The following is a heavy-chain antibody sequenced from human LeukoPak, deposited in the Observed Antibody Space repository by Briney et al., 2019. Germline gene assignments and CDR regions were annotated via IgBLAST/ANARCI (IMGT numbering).Heavy chain of an antibody. V-gene: IGHV3-11*04. CDR3: AGGPVNYYDSRDPIDY. Sequence: GGTLRLSCAASGFTFSDYYMSWIRQAPGKGLEWVSYISSSGSTIYYADSVKGRFTISRDNAKNSLYLQMNSLRAEDTAVYYCAGGPVNYYDSRDPIDYWCQGTLVTVSS. D-gene: IGHD3-22*01. CDR2: ISSSGSTI. CDR1: GFTFSDYY. J-gene: IGHJ4*02.